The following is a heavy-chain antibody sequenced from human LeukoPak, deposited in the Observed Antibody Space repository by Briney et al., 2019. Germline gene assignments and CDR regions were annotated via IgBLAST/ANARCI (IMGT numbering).Heavy chain of an antibody. Sequence: PSETLSLTCTVSGGSTSSYYWSWIRQPPGKGLEWIGYIYYSGSTNYNPSLKSRVTISVDTSKNQFSLKLSSVTAADTAVYYCAREARTGTIGYWGQGTLVTVSS. CDR2: IYYSGST. CDR1: GGSTSSYY. D-gene: IGHD1-7*01. J-gene: IGHJ4*02. V-gene: IGHV4-59*12. CDR3: AREARTGTIGY.